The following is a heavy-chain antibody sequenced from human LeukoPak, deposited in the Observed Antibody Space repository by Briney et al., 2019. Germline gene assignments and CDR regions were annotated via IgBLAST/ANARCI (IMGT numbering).Heavy chain of an antibody. V-gene: IGHV3-23*01. Sequence: GGSLGLSCAASGFTFSNCAMSWVRQAPEEGLEWVSGISGSGSSTYYADSVKGRFTISRDNSENTLSLQMNSLRADDTAIYYCAKSCNSGNCYYNYWGQGTLVTVSS. CDR1: GFTFSNCA. CDR2: ISGSGSST. CDR3: AKSCNSGNCYYNY. J-gene: IGHJ4*02. D-gene: IGHD2/OR15-2a*01.